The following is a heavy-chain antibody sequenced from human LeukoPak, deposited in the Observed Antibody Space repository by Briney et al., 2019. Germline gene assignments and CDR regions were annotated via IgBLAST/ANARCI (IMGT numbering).Heavy chain of an antibody. D-gene: IGHD3-10*01. Sequence: GGSLRLSCAASGFTFSSYGMHWVRQAPGKGLEWMSFISYDGSTKYYADSVKGRFTISRDQSKNTLYLHLNSLRPEDTAVYLCARGGESLDASDIWGQGTMVTVSS. CDR1: GFTFSSYG. J-gene: IGHJ3*02. CDR2: ISYDGSTK. V-gene: IGHV3-30*03. CDR3: ARGGESLDASDI.